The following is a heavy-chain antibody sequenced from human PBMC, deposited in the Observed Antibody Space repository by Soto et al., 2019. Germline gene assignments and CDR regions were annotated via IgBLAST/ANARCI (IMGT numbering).Heavy chain of an antibody. CDR1: GFTFSNYA. CDR2: IVFGGDGA. Sequence: GGSLRLSCAASGFTFSNYAMSWVRQAPKTGLEWVAGIVFGGDGAFYSDSVKGRFTISRDNSRNTLYLEMNSLRVEDAAVYYCAKEWAPFCQPYLDYLGQGILVTVSS. CDR3: AKEWAPFCQPYLDY. D-gene: IGHD3-3*02. J-gene: IGHJ4*02. V-gene: IGHV3-23*01.